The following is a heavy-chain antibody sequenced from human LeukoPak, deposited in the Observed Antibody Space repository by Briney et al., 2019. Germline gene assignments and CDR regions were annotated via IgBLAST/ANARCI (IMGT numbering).Heavy chain of an antibody. CDR1: GGTFSSYA. Sequence: ASVKVSCKASGGTFSSYAISWVRQAPGQGLEWMGGIIPIFGTANYAQKFQGRVTITADESTSTAYMELSSLRSEDTAVYYCARINYYYYYMDVWDKGTTVTVSS. J-gene: IGHJ6*03. CDR2: IIPIFGTA. V-gene: IGHV1-69*13. CDR3: ARINYYYYYMDV.